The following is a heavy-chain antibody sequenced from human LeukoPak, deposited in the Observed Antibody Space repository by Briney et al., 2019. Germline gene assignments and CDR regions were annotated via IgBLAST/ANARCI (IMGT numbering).Heavy chain of an antibody. CDR2: INPNSGGT. D-gene: IGHD4-17*01. V-gene: IGHV1-2*02. J-gene: IGHJ1*01. CDR3: ARDGYGDYAYFQH. Sequence: ASVKVSCKASGYTFTGYYMHWVRQAPGQGLEWMGWINPNSGGTNYAQKFQGRVTMTRDTSISTAYMELSRLRSDDTAVYYCARDGYGDYAYFQHWGQGTLVTVSS. CDR1: GYTFTGYY.